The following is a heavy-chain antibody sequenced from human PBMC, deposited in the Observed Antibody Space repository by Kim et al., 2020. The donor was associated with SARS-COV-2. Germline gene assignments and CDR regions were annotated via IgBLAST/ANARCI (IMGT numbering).Heavy chain of an antibody. CDR2: IYYTGST. J-gene: IGHJ5*02. V-gene: IGHV4-59*01. CDR1: GGSISSYY. CDR3: ARGDSGGSGSYYDNWFDP. D-gene: IGHD3-10*01. Sequence: SETLSLTCTVSGGSISSYYWSWIRQPPGKGLEWIGYIYYTGSTNYNPSLKSRVTISVDTSKNQFSLKLSSVTAADTAVYYCARGDSGGSGSYYDNWFDP.